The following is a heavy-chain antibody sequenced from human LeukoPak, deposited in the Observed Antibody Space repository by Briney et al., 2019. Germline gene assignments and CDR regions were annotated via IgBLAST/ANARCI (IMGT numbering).Heavy chain of an antibody. CDR2: IYYSGST. Sequence: PSETLSLTCTVSGGSISSSSYYWGWIRQPPGKGLEWIGCIYYSGSTYYNPSLKSRVTISVDTSKNQFSLKLSSVTAADAAVYYCASRYCSSTSCYMFDYWGQGTLVTVSS. CDR3: ASRYCSSTSCYMFDY. D-gene: IGHD2-2*02. CDR1: GGSISSSSYY. J-gene: IGHJ4*02. V-gene: IGHV4-39*01.